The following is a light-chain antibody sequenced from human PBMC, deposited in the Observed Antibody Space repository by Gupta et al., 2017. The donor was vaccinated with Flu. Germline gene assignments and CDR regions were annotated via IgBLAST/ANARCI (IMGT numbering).Light chain of an antibody. V-gene: IGKV1-39*01. CDR2: AVS. CDR1: QTIRSY. Sequence: DIQMTQSPASLSASVGDRVTITCRASQTIRSYLNWYQQRPGKAPKLLIYAVSTLHGGVPSRVSGSGSGTDFTLTITSLQPEDFATYYCQQTSRAPRTFGQGTKVEIK. CDR3: QQTSRAPRT. J-gene: IGKJ1*01.